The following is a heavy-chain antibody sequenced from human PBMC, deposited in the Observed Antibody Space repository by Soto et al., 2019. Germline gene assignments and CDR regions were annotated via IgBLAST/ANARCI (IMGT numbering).Heavy chain of an antibody. D-gene: IGHD3-3*01. J-gene: IGHJ5*02. Sequence: QVQLQESGPGLVKPSQTLSLTCTVSGGSISSGDYYWNWIRQPPGKGLEWIGYIYYSGSTYYNPSLKSRVTIQVDTSKNQFSLKLSSVTAADTAVYYCVRITIFGVVRGLDPWVQGTLVTVSS. CDR1: GGSISSGDYY. CDR3: VRITIFGVVRGLDP. V-gene: IGHV4-30-4*01. CDR2: IYYSGST.